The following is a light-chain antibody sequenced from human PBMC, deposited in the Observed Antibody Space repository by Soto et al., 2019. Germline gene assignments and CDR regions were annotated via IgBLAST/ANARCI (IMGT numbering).Light chain of an antibody. CDR3: QQYNSYPLT. V-gene: IGKV1-5*03. Sequence: DIQMTQSPSTLSASVGDRVTITCRASQSIACWLAWYQQKPGKAPKLLIYKASSLESGVPSRFSGSGSGTEFTLTISILQPDDFATYYCQQYNSYPLTFGQGTRLEIK. CDR1: QSIACW. J-gene: IGKJ5*01. CDR2: KAS.